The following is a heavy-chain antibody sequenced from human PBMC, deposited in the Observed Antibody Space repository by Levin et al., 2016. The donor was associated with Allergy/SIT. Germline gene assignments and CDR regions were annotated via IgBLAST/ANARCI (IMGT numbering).Heavy chain of an antibody. Sequence: SETLSLTCAFYGESLSGYYWIWIRQPPGKGLEWIGEINHVGSVNYNPSLKSRITVSVDTSKNHFSLKLRSVTAADTAVYYCARRMSGSWKWWFDPWGQGILVTVSS. J-gene: IGHJ5*02. V-gene: IGHV4-34*01. D-gene: IGHD1-26*01. CDR2: INHVGSV. CDR1: GESLSGYY. CDR3: ARRMSGSWKWWFDP.